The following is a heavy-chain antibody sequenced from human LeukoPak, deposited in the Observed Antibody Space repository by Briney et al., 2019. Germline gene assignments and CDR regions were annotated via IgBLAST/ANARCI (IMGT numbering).Heavy chain of an antibody. CDR2: IKSEIDGGAT. D-gene: IGHD5-12*01. J-gene: IGHJ3*02. V-gene: IGHV3-15*07. Sequence: GGSLRLSCAASGFTFNNYWMNWVRQAPGKGLEWVGRIKSEIDGGATDYAAPVQDRFTISRDDSQATLYLQMNSLKTEDTAVYYCTTGGSVIVAGTRAFDIWGQGTMVTVSS. CDR3: TTGGSVIVAGTRAFDI. CDR1: GFTFNNYW.